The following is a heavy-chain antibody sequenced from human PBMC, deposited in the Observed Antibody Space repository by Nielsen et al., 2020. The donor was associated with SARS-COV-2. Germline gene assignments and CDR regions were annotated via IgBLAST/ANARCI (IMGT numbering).Heavy chain of an antibody. V-gene: IGHV3-53*05. CDR3: ARARTDFWSGYYNDY. Sequence: GGSLRLSCAASGFTVSSNYMSWVRQAPGKGLEWVSVIYSGGSTYYADSVKGRFTISRDNSKNTLYLQMNSLRAGDTAVYYCARARTDFWSGYYNDYWGQGTLVTVSS. D-gene: IGHD3-3*01. CDR1: GFTVSSNY. J-gene: IGHJ4*02. CDR2: IYSGGST.